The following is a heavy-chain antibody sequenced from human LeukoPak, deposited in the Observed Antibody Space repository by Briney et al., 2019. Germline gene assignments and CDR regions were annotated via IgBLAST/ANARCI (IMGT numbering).Heavy chain of an antibody. CDR2: INHSGST. Sequence: PSETLSLTCAVYNGSFSDHYWSWIRQPPGKGLEWIGEINHSGSTNYNPSLKSRITISIDTSKNQSSLKVTSLTAADTSIYYCVRGRIVIDYWGQGTLVTVSS. J-gene: IGHJ4*02. CDR3: VRGRIVIDY. V-gene: IGHV4-34*01. D-gene: IGHD3-16*02. CDR1: NGSFSDHY.